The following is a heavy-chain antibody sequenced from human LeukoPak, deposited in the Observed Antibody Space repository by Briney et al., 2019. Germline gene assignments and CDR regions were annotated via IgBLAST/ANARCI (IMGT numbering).Heavy chain of an antibody. CDR2: VSYDGNNK. Sequence: GGSLRLSCAASGFTFSSYAIHWVRQAPGKGLEWVGVVSYDGNNKYYADSVKGRFTISRDNSKNTLYLQMSGLRAEDTALYYCARSRFYFDYWGQGTLVTVSS. J-gene: IGHJ4*02. CDR3: ARSRFYFDY. CDR1: GFTFSSYA. V-gene: IGHV3-30-3*01.